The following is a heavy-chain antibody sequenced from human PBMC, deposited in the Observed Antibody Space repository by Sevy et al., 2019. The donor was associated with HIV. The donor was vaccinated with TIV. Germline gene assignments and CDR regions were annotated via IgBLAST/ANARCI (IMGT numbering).Heavy chain of an antibody. Sequence: GGSLRLSYAASGFTFDDYAMHWVRQAPGKGLEWVSGISWNSGSIDYAESVKGRFTISRDNAKNSLYLQMNILKDEDTALYYCAKGNRMLTFGGIVVNYFDDWGQGTLVTVSS. CDR3: AKGNRMLTFGGIVVNYFDD. D-gene: IGHD3-16*02. CDR2: ISWNSGSI. J-gene: IGHJ4*02. V-gene: IGHV3-9*01. CDR1: GFTFDDYA.